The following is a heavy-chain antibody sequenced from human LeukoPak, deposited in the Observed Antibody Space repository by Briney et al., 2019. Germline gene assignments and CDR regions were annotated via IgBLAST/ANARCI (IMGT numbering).Heavy chain of an antibody. CDR1: GYTFTGYY. V-gene: IGHV1-2*02. CDR3: ARGGVYGSGNIDAFDI. D-gene: IGHD3-10*01. Sequence: SVKVSCKASGYTFTGYYMHWVRQAPGQGLEWMGWINPNSGGTNYAQKFQGRVTMTRDTSISTAYMELSRLRSDDTAVYYCARGGVYGSGNIDAFDIWGQGTMVTVSS. CDR2: INPNSGGT. J-gene: IGHJ3*02.